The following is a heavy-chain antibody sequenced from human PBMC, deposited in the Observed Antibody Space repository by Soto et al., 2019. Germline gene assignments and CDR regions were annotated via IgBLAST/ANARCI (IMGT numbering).Heavy chain of an antibody. D-gene: IGHD6-6*01. CDR2: IKSKTDGGTT. Sequence: GGSLRLSCAASGFTFSNAWMSWVRQAPGKGLEWVGRIKSKTDGGTTDYAAPVKGRFTTSRDDSKNTLYLQMNSLKTEDTAVYYCTTATYSSSYYFDYWGQGTLVTVSS. CDR3: TTATYSSSYYFDY. CDR1: GFTFSNAW. V-gene: IGHV3-15*01. J-gene: IGHJ4*02.